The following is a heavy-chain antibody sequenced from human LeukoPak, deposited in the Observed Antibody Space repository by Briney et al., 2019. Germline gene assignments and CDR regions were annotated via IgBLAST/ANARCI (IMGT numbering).Heavy chain of an antibody. CDR1: GYTFTSCG. CDR3: ARDRPSGAADLFDY. CDR2: ISAYNGNT. J-gene: IGHJ4*02. D-gene: IGHD6-13*01. V-gene: IGHV1-18*01. Sequence: ASVKVSCKASGYTFTSCGISWVRQAPGQGLEWMGWISAYNGNTNYAQKLQGRVTMTTDTSTSTAYMELRSLRSDDTAVYYCARDRPSGAADLFDYWGQGTLVTVSS.